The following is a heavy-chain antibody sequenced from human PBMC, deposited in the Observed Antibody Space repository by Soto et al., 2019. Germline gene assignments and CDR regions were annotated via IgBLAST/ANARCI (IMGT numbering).Heavy chain of an antibody. V-gene: IGHV3-48*03. CDR3: ARAVAGIFY. Sequence: GWSLRLSCAASGFTFSSYEMNWVRQAPGKGLEWVSYISSSGSTIYYADSVKGRFTISRDNAKNSLYLQMNSLRAEDTAVYYCARAVAGIFYWGQGTLVTVSP. D-gene: IGHD6-19*01. J-gene: IGHJ4*02. CDR1: GFTFSSYE. CDR2: ISSSGSTI.